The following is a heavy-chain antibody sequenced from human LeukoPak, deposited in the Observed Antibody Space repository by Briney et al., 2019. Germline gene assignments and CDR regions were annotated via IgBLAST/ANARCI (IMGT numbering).Heavy chain of an antibody. D-gene: IGHD5-18*01. CDR3: AKDQISYRDYYYYMDV. CDR1: GFTFSTYG. J-gene: IGHJ6*03. Sequence: GRSLRLSCAAPGFTFSTYGMHWVRQAPGKGLEWVAVIWYDGNNRNYADSVKGRFTISRDNSKNTLYLQMNSLRAEDTAVYYCAKDQISYRDYYYYMDVWGKGTTVTVSS. V-gene: IGHV3-33*06. CDR2: IWYDGNNR.